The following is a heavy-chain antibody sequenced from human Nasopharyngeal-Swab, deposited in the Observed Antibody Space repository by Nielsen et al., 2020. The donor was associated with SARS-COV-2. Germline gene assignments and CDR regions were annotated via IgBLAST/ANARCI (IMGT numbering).Heavy chain of an antibody. Sequence: SETLSLTCAVYGGSFSGYYWSWIRQPPGKGLEWMGEINHSGSTNYNPSLKSRVTISVDTSKNQFSLKLSSVTAADTAVYYCARVPGYYYYYMDVWGKGTTVTVSS. CDR2: INHSGST. J-gene: IGHJ6*03. V-gene: IGHV4-34*01. CDR1: GGSFSGYY. CDR3: ARVPGYYYYYMDV.